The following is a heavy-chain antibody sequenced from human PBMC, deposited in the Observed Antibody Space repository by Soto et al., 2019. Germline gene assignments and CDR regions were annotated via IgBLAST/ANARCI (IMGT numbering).Heavy chain of an antibody. D-gene: IGHD3-10*01. Sequence: PEGSLRLSCAASGFTFSHYNINWVRQAPGRGLEWVSSISGSSNFIYYADSVKGRFTISRDNAKNSLYLQMNSLRVEDTAMYYCATPMALPGSDYWGQGTLVTVS. V-gene: IGHV3-21*01. CDR3: ATPMALPGSDY. CDR1: GFTFSHYN. CDR2: ISGSSNFI. J-gene: IGHJ4*02.